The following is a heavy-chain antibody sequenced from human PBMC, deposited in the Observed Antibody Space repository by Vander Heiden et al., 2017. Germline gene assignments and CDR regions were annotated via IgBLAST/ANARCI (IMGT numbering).Heavy chain of an antibody. J-gene: IGHJ4*02. Sequence: EVPLVESGGGLVQPGGSLRLSCAASGFTFISHRLNGVRQAPEKGLEWGSYISRRSRTIYYADCVKGRVTISRDNAKNSLYLKMNSLRDEDTAVYYCARDYLAYCGGDCYPDYCDYWGQGTLVTVSS. CDR1: GFTFISHR. D-gene: IGHD2-21*02. V-gene: IGHV3-48*02. CDR2: ISRRSRTI. CDR3: ARDYLAYCGGDCYPDYCDY.